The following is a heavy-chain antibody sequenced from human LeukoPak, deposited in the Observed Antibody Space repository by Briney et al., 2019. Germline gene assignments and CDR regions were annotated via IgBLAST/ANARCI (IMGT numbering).Heavy chain of an antibody. J-gene: IGHJ6*02. CDR1: GYTFTGYY. CDR2: ISPNSGGT. Sequence: ASVKVSCKASGYTFTGYYMHWVRQAPGQGLEWMGWISPNSGGTNYAQKFQGRVTMTRDTSVSTAYMELSRLRSDDTAVYYCATGGVLLWFGVYGMDVWGQGTTVTVSS. V-gene: IGHV1-2*02. D-gene: IGHD3-10*01. CDR3: ATGGVLLWFGVYGMDV.